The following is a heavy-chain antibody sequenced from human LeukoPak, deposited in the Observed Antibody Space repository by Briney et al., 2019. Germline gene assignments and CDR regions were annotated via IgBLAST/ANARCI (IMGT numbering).Heavy chain of an antibody. J-gene: IGHJ4*02. CDR2: INHSGST. CDR3: ARRYGSGSYCNFDY. V-gene: IGHV4-34*01. Sequence: SETLSLTCTVSGGSISSYYWSWIRQPPGKGLEWIGEINHSGSTNYNPSLKSRVTISVDTSKNQFSLKLSSVTAADTAVYYCARRYGSGSYCNFDYWGQGTLVTVSS. CDR1: GGSISSYY. D-gene: IGHD3-10*01.